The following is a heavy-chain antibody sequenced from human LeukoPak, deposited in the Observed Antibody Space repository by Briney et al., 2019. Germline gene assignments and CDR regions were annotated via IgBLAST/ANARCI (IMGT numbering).Heavy chain of an antibody. CDR3: AASGYDYDYYYYMDV. V-gene: IGHV3-48*03. CDR1: GFTFSDYE. Sequence: GGSLRLSCAASGFTFSDYEMNWVRQAPGKGLEWVSYISSSGSTIYYADSVKGRFIISRDNAKNSLYLQMNSLRAEDTAVYYCAASGYDYDYYYYMDVWGKGTTVTISS. D-gene: IGHD5-12*01. CDR2: ISSSGSTI. J-gene: IGHJ6*03.